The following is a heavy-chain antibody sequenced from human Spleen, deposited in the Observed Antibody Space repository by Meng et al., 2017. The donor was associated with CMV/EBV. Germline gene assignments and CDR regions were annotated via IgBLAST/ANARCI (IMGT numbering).Heavy chain of an antibody. V-gene: IGHV3-66*02. CDR2: IYSSGRT. J-gene: IGHJ4*02. CDR1: GFTVSSYY. D-gene: IGHD3-9*01. CDR3: PKALHDILTGYPSENSALGD. Sequence: GESLKISCPASGFTVSSYYMSWVRQAPGKGLVWVAVIYSSGRTDYADSVKGRFSITIDNSKNTLYLQMTSLRTEDTAVYYCPKALHDILTGYPSENSALGDWGQGTLVTVSS.